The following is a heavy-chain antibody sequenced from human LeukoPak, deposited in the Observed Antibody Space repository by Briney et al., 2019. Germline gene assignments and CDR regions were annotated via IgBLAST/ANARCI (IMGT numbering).Heavy chain of an antibody. Sequence: GGSLRLSCAASGFTFSSYAMSWVRQAPGKGLEWVSAISGSGGSTYYADSVKGRFTISRDNSKNTLYLQMNSLRAEDTAVYYCAKVVTIFGVVNAFEYWGQGTLVTVSS. D-gene: IGHD3-3*01. CDR2: ISGSGGST. V-gene: IGHV3-23*01. CDR1: GFTFSSYA. CDR3: AKVVTIFGVVNAFEY. J-gene: IGHJ4*02.